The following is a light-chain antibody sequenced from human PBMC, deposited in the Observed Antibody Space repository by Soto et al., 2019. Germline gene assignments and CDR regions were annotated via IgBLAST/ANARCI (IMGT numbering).Light chain of an antibody. CDR1: RDVGSD. V-gene: IGKV1-6*01. CDR2: AST. CDR3: LQDYGDSWT. Sequence: TQMTQSPLSLSASVGEKIIITCRASRDVGSDVCWYQQKPGQAPKLVIYASTNLYTGVPSRFSGRRSGTEFTRNIKHLQPQDFTSYYCLQDYGDSWTFGQGTKVEIE. J-gene: IGKJ1*01.